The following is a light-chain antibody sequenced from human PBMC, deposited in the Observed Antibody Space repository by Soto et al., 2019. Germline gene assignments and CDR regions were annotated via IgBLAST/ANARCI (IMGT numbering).Light chain of an antibody. V-gene: IGKV1-5*01. CDR1: QNIDMW. CDR3: QHYSSYWT. J-gene: IGKJ1*01. Sequence: DIQMTQSPSTLSASIGDRVTITCRASQNIDMWLAWYQQKPGKAPKLLLSAASSLESGVPTRVSGSWSGTEFTLTISSLQPYGSATYYFQHYSSYWTFGQGTKVEI. CDR2: AAS.